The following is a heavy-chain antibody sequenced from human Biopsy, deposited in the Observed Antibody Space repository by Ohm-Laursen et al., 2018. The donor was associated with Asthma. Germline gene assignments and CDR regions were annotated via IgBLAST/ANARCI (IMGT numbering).Heavy chain of an antibody. CDR2: IYHSGST. Sequence: SQTLSLTCAVSGGSISSGGYSWSWIRQPPGKGPEWIGYIYHSGSTYYNPSLKSRVTISVDWSKNHFSLKLSSVTAADTAVYYCARVKDGYNFDYWGQGTLVTVSS. CDR1: GGSISSGGYS. V-gene: IGHV4-30-2*01. J-gene: IGHJ4*02. CDR3: ARVKDGYNFDY. D-gene: IGHD5-24*01.